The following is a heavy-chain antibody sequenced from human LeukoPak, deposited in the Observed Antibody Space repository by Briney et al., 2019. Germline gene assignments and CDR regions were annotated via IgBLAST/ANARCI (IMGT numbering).Heavy chain of an antibody. V-gene: IGHV3-7*01. CDR1: GFTFSSYW. J-gene: IGHJ4*02. Sequence: GGSLRLSCAASGFTFSSYWMNWARQAPGKGLEWVASINHNGNVNYYVDSVKGRFTISRDNAKNSLYLQMNSLRAEDTAVYYCARGRDLAADYWGQGTLVTVSS. CDR2: INHNGNVN. CDR3: ARGRDLAADY.